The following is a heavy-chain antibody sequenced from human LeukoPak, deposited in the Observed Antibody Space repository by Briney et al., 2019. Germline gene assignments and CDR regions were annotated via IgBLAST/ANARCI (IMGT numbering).Heavy chain of an antibody. CDR3: ARRSFFCTNGACRSYWYFDL. V-gene: IGHV4-4*02. D-gene: IGHD2-8*01. CDR1: GGSISSSNW. J-gene: IGHJ2*01. Sequence: SGTLSLTCAVSGGSISSSNWWSWVRQPPGKGLEWIGEIYHSGSTNYNPSLKSRVTISVDKSKNQFSLKLSSVTAADTAVYYCARRSFFCTNGACRSYWYFDLWGRGTLVTVSS. CDR2: IYHSGST.